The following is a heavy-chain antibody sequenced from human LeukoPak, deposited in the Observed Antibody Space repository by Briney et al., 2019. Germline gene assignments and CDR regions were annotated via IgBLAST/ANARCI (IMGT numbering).Heavy chain of an antibody. V-gene: IGHV1-69*13. CDR1: GDTFSSYA. D-gene: IGHD5-12*01. CDR2: IIPIFGTA. CDR3: ANIVATEG. Sequence: AASVKVSCKAAGDTFSSYAISWVRQAPGQGLEWMGGIIPIFGTANYAQKFQGRVTITADESTSTAYMELSSLRSEDTAVYYCANIVATEGWGQGTLVTVSS. J-gene: IGHJ1*01.